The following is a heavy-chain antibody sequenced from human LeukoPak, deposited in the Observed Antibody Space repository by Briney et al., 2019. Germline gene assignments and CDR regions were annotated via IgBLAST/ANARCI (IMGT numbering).Heavy chain of an antibody. CDR2: MREDGSNE. D-gene: IGHD3-10*01. CDR1: GFTFSGSS. J-gene: IGHJ1*01. Sequence: PGGSLRLSCVASGFTFSGSSMIWIRQAPGKGLEWVANMREDGSNEYYGGSVKGRFTVTRDNGKNSLFLQMNSLRAEDTAVYYCARDWFGAKDFWGQGTPVTVSP. V-gene: IGHV3-7*01. CDR3: ARDWFGAKDF.